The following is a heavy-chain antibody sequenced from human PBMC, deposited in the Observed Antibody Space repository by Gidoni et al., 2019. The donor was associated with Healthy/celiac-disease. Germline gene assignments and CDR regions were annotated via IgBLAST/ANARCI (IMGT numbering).Heavy chain of an antibody. CDR3: ARDQSYYDILTGHLDY. J-gene: IGHJ4*02. Sequence: EVQLVESGGGLVQPGGSLRLSCAASGFSFSSYSMNWVRQAPGKGLEWVSYISSSSSTIYYADSVKGRFTISRDNAKNPLYLQMNSLRDEDTAVYYCARDQSYYDILTGHLDYWGQGTLVTVSS. D-gene: IGHD3-9*01. CDR2: ISSSSSTI. V-gene: IGHV3-48*02. CDR1: GFSFSSYS.